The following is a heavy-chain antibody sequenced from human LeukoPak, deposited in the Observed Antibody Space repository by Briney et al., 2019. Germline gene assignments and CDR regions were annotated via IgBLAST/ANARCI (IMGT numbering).Heavy chain of an antibody. CDR3: ARSPVTTWWFDL. J-gene: IGHJ5*02. D-gene: IGHD4-17*01. CDR1: GGSINRDISY. CDR2: IYTSVRT. V-gene: IGHV4-61*02. Sequence: PSQTLSLTCSVSGGSINRDISYWNWIRQPAGNGLAWIGRIYTSVRTIYNSSLKSRVNMSIDTSKNQFSLNLSSVTAADTAVYYCARSPVTTWWFDLWGQGTLVTVSS.